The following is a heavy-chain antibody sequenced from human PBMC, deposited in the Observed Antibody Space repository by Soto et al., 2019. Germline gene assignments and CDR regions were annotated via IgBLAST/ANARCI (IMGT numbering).Heavy chain of an antibody. J-gene: IGHJ4*02. CDR2: INAGNGNT. CDR1: GYTFTSYA. CDR3: ARDRYYGDYGAFDY. V-gene: IGHV1-3*01. D-gene: IGHD4-17*01. Sequence: XSVEASWRASGYTFTSYAVDLVRQAPGQRLECMGWINAGNGNTKYSQKFQGRVTITRDTSASTDYMELRSLRSEDTAVYYCARDRYYGDYGAFDYWGQGTLVTVSS.